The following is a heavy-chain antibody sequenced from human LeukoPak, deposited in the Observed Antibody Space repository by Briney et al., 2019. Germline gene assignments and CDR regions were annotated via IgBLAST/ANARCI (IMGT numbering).Heavy chain of an antibody. CDR2: ISAYNGNA. V-gene: IGHV1-18*01. D-gene: IGHD6-19*01. Sequence: ASVKVSCKASGYTFTRYGINWVRQAPGQGLEWMGWISAYNGNANYAQKLQGRVTMTTDTSTSTAYMELRSLRSDDTAVYYCARSVAGTSYFDYWGQGTLVTVSS. CDR1: GYTFTRYG. J-gene: IGHJ4*02. CDR3: ARSVAGTSYFDY.